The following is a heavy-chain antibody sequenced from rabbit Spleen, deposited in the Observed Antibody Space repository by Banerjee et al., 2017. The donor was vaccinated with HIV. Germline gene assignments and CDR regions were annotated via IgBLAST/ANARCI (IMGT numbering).Heavy chain of an antibody. J-gene: IGHJ4*01. V-gene: IGHV1S45*01. D-gene: IGHD5-1*01. CDR3: ARDLVTVIGWNFNL. CDR2: IAGSSSGFT. CDR1: GFSFSSSDY. Sequence: QEQLEESGGGLVQPEGSLALTCKASGFSFSSSDYICWVRQAPGKGLEWISCIAGSSSGFTYSATWAKGRFTISKTSSTTVTLQMTSLTAADTATYICARDLVTVIGWNFNLWGPGTLVTVS.